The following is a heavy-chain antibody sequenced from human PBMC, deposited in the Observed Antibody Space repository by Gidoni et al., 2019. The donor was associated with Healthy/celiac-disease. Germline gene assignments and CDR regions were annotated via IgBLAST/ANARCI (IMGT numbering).Heavy chain of an antibody. CDR2: INHSGST. V-gene: IGHV4-34*01. Sequence: QVQLQQWGAGLLKPSETLSLTCAVHGGSFRGYYWNWIRQPPGKGLEWIGGINHSGSTNYNPSLKSRVTISVDTFKNQFSLKLYSVTAADTAVYYCAREVTGASIFNYWGQGPLVTVSS. CDR1: GGSFRGYY. D-gene: IGHD1-26*01. J-gene: IGHJ4*02. CDR3: AREVTGASIFNY.